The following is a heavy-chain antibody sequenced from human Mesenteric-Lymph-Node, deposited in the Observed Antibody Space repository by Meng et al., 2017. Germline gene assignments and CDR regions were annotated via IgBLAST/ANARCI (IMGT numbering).Heavy chain of an antibody. D-gene: IGHD4-23*01. CDR2: IYPGDSQT. Sequence: KVSCKGSGYTFTSSWIAWVRQMPGKGLEWMGIIYPGDSQTIYSPSFQGQITISVDRSISTAYLQWSSLKASDTAMYYCARLGGNHPDYWGQGTLVTVSS. CDR3: ARLGGNHPDY. CDR1: GYTFTSSW. V-gene: IGHV5-51*01. J-gene: IGHJ4*02.